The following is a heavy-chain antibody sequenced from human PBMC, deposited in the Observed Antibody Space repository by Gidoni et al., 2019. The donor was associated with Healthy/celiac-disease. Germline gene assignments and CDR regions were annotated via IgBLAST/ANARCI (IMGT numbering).Heavy chain of an antibody. Sequence: QVQLVESGGGVVQPGRSLRLSCAASGFTFSSYGMHWVRQAPGKGLEWVAVISYDGSNKYYADSVKGRFTISRDNSKNTLYLQMNSLRVEDTAVYYCAKSGYSSTLEGGANDALDYWGQGTLVTVSS. D-gene: IGHD6-13*01. CDR3: AKSGYSSTLEGGANDALDY. V-gene: IGHV3-30*18. J-gene: IGHJ4*02. CDR1: GFTFSSYG. CDR2: ISYDGSNK.